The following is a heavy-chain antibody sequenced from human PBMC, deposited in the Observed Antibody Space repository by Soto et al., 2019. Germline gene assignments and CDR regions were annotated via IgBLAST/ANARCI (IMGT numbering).Heavy chain of an antibody. CDR2: SLNGGST. CDR3: AKDHDMARIGGY. Sequence: EVQLMGSGGGLVQPGGSLRLSCVASGFTFSSYGMSWVRQPPGKGLEWVSSLNGGSTYYADSVKGRFTISRDNSKNTLYLQMNSLRAEETAIYYCAKDHDMARIGGYWGQGTLVTVSS. CDR1: GFTFSSYG. V-gene: IGHV3-23*01. J-gene: IGHJ4*02. D-gene: IGHD3-16*01.